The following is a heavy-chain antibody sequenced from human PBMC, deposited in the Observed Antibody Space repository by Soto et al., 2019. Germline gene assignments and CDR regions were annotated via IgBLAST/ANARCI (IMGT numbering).Heavy chain of an antibody. V-gene: IGHV4-34*01. CDR1: GGSFSGYY. D-gene: IGHD3-3*01. CDR3: ASRKYDFWSNYYYAMDV. Sequence: QVQVQQWGAGLLKPSETLSLTCAVYGGSFSGYYCSWIRQPPGKGLEWIGEINHTGSTNYNASLKSRVTISVDLSKNQFSLKLRSVTAADTAVYYCASRKYDFWSNYYYAMDVWGQGTTVTVSS. J-gene: IGHJ6*02. CDR2: INHTGST.